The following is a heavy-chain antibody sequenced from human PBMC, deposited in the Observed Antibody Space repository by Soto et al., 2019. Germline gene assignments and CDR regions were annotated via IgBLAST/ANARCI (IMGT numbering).Heavy chain of an antibody. CDR1: GFTISSNA. V-gene: IGHV3-23*01. Sequence: LRLSCAASGFTISSNAMYWVRQAPGKGLEWVSAISERGDTTHYADSVKGRFTISRDTSKNTLYLQLNALRADDTAVYYCAKDKPGTTSFDYWGQGTLVTVSS. CDR3: AKDKPGTTSFDY. J-gene: IGHJ4*02. D-gene: IGHD1-1*01. CDR2: ISERGDTT.